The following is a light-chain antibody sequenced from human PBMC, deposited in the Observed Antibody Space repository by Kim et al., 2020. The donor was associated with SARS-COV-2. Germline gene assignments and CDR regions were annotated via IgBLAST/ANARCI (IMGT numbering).Light chain of an antibody. CDR2: AAS. CDR1: QGISSY. V-gene: IGKV1-9*01. CDR3: KQLNSYRLT. Sequence: IQLTQTPSSLSASVGDRLTITCRASQGISSYLAWYQQKPGKAPKLLIYAASTVQSGVPSRFSGSGSGTDFTLTISSLQPEDFATYYCKQLNSYRLTFGGRTTVDIK. J-gene: IGKJ4*01.